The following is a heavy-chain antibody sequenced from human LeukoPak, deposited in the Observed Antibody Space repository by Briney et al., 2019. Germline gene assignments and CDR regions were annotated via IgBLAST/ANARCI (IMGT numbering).Heavy chain of an antibody. CDR3: ARGEKALDYSDY. CDR2: ISDSGNT. Sequence: SETLSLTCTVSGGSISSRSYYWGWIRQPPGKGLEWIGKISDSGNTYYSPSLRSRVTISIDMSKNQFSLKLSSVTATDTAVYYCARGEKALDYSDYWGQGTLVTVSS. J-gene: IGHJ4*02. D-gene: IGHD3-16*01. CDR1: GGSISSRSYY. V-gene: IGHV4-39*01.